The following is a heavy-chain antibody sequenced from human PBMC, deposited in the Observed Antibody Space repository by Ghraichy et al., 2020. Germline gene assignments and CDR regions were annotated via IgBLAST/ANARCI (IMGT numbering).Heavy chain of an antibody. CDR2: ITSSSRTI. J-gene: IGHJ6*02. CDR3: ARGSRVVRFFYYDGMDV. CDR1: GFTLSGYS. V-gene: IGHV3-48*02. Sequence: GGSLRLSCVGSGFTLSGYSMNWVRQSPGKGLEWVSYITSSSRTISYADSVKGRFTISRDNAQNSLYLQMNSLRDEDTAVYYCARGSRVVRFFYYDGMDVWGQWTTVTVSS. D-gene: IGHD4-23*01.